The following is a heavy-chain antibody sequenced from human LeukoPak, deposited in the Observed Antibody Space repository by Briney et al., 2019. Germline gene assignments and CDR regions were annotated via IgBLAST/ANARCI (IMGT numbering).Heavy chain of an antibody. V-gene: IGHV1-18*01. D-gene: IGHD2-2*01. Sequence: GASVKVSCKASGYSFTSYGITWVRQAPGQGLEWMGWISGYSGNTNYAQKLQGRVTMTTDTSTSTAYMELRSLRSDDTAVYYRARGGLSSTRKTSFDYWGQGTLVTVSS. CDR2: ISGYSGNT. CDR3: ARGGLSSTRKTSFDY. J-gene: IGHJ4*02. CDR1: GYSFTSYG.